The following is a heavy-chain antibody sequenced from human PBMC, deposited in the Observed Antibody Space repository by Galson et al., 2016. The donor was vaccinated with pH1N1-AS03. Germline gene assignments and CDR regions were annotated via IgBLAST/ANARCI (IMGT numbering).Heavy chain of an antibody. Sequence: QSGAEVKKPGESLKISCKGSGCSFTNYWIGWVRQMPGKGLEWMGIIYPGDSYTRYSPSFQGQVTISSDKSITTAYLQWSNLKASDTAMYYCARHRLSVTHSFSTRGIDVWGKGATVTVSS. CDR2: IYPGDSYT. D-gene: IGHD5/OR15-5a*01. J-gene: IGHJ6*04. V-gene: IGHV5-51*01. CDR1: GCSFTNYW. CDR3: ARHRLSVTHSFSTRGIDV.